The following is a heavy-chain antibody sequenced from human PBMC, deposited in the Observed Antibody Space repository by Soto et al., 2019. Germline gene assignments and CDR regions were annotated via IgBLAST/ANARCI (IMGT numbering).Heavy chain of an antibody. D-gene: IGHD3-10*01. CDR3: AKAPSTGVNPGDAIDI. CDR1: GFTFSSYA. V-gene: IGHV3-23*01. Sequence: EVQLLESGGGWVQPGGSLRLSCTASGFTFSSYAMSWVRQAPGKGLEWVSAISGSGGSTYYADSVKGRFTISRDNSKNXLYLQMSSLRAEETAVYYCAKAPSTGVNPGDAIDIWGQGTMVTVSS. CDR2: ISGSGGST. J-gene: IGHJ3*02.